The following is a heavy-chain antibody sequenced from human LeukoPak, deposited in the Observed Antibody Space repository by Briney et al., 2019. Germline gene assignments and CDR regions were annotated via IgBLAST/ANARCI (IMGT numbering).Heavy chain of an antibody. D-gene: IGHD6-19*01. CDR3: ARDLNGGIAVAGHYQYYYMDV. V-gene: IGHV4-39*07. Sequence: SETLSLTCTVSGGSISSSSYYWGWIRQPPGKGLEWIGSIYYSGSTYYNPSLESRVTISVDTSKDQFSLRLNSVTASDTAVYYCARDLNGGIAVAGHYQYYYMDVWGKGTAVTVS. J-gene: IGHJ6*03. CDR2: IYYSGST. CDR1: GGSISSSSYY.